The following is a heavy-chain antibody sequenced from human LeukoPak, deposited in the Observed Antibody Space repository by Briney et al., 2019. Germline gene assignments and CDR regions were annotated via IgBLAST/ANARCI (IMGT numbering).Heavy chain of an antibody. CDR3: ASASIAALLGY. Sequence: SETLSLTCAVYGGSFSGYYWSWILQPPGKGLEWIGEINHSGSTNYNPSLKSRVTISVDTSKNQFSLKLSSVTAADTAVYCCASASIAALLGYWGQGTLVTVSS. CDR1: GGSFSGYY. D-gene: IGHD6-6*01. J-gene: IGHJ4*02. CDR2: INHSGST. V-gene: IGHV4-34*01.